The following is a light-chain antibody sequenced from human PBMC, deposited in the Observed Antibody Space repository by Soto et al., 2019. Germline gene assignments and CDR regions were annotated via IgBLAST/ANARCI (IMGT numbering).Light chain of an antibody. V-gene: IGKV1-39*01. CDR3: QQSYSTTWT. J-gene: IGKJ1*01. Sequence: DIRMTQSPSSLSASVGDRVTITCRASQSISSSLNWYQQKLGKAPKLLISAASSLQSGVPSRFSGSGSGTDFTLTIYRLQLEDFATYYCQQSYSTTWTFGQGTKVEIK. CDR1: QSISSS. CDR2: AAS.